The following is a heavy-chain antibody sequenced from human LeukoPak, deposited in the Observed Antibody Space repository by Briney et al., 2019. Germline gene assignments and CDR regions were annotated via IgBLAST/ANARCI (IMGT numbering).Heavy chain of an antibody. D-gene: IGHD2-15*01. J-gene: IGHJ4*02. CDR1: GYTFTSYA. CDR3: ARGSKDIVVVVAATKLDY. Sequence: ASVKVSCKASGYTFTSYAMHWVRQAPGQRLEWMGWINAGNGNTKYSQKFQGRVTITRDTSASTAYMELSSLRSEDTAVYYCARGSKDIVVVVAATKLDYWGQGTLVTVSS. V-gene: IGHV1-3*01. CDR2: INAGNGNT.